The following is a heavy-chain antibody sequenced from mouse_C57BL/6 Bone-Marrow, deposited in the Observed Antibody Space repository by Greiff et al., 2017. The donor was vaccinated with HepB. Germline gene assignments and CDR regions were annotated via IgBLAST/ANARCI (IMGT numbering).Heavy chain of an antibody. V-gene: IGHV1-26*01. CDR2: INPNNGGT. D-gene: IGHD1-1*02. CDR1: GYTFTDYY. J-gene: IGHJ4*01. CDR3: ARKDWCYAMDY. Sequence: EVQLQQSGPELVKPGASVKISCKASGYTFTDYYMNWVKQSHGKSLEWIGDINPNNGGTSYNQKFKGKATLTVDKSSSTAYMELRSLTSEDSAVYYCARKDWCYAMDYWGQGTSVTVSS.